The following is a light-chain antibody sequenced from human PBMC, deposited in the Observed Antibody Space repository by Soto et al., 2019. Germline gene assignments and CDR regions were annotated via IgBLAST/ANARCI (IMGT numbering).Light chain of an antibody. Sequence: EIVMTQSPATLSVSPGERATLSCRASQSVSSNLAWYQQKPGQAPRLLIYGASTRATCIPARFSGSGSGTEFTLTISGLQFEAFADYYCQPYNNWYTFCQWTKLELK. V-gene: IGKV3-15*01. CDR3: QPYNNWYT. J-gene: IGKJ2*01. CDR1: QSVSSN. CDR2: GAS.